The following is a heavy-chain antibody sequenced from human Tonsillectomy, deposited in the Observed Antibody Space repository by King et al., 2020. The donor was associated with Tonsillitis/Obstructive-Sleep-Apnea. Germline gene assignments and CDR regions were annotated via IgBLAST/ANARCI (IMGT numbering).Heavy chain of an antibody. D-gene: IGHD3-9*01. CDR1: GGSFSAYY. J-gene: IGHJ4*02. V-gene: IGHV4-34*01. CDR3: ARGDLLTGYYASTDFDY. Sequence: VQLQQWGAGLLKPSETLSLNCAVYGGSFSAYYWSWIRQPPGKGLEWIGEINHSGSTKYNPSLKSRVIISLDTSKNQFSLKLSSVTAADTAVYYCARGDLLTGYYASTDFDYWGQGTLVTVSA. CDR2: INHSGST.